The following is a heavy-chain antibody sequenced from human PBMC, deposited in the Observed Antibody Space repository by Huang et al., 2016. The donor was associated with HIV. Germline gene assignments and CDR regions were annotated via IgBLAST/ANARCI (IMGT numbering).Heavy chain of an antibody. CDR1: GYTLTELS. CDR3: AAGYDTYYDI. J-gene: IGHJ3*02. Sequence: QVQLVQSGAEVKKPGASVKVSCKVSGYTLTELSIHWVRQAPGKGLEWGGSVAPEHGETIYEQNCQVRVNMTEDTSTDGTYMELHSLRPEDTAVYYCAAGYDTYYDIWGQGTMVIASS. V-gene: IGHV1-24*01. CDR2: VAPEHGET. D-gene: IGHD2-21*01.